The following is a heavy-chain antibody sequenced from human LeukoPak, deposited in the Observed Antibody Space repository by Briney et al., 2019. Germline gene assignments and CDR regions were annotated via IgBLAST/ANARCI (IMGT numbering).Heavy chain of an antibody. D-gene: IGHD3-22*01. CDR2: INPDGSDT. J-gene: IGHJ4*02. Sequence: PGGSLRLSCAASGFPFSFYWIHWVRQAPGKGLVWVSRINPDGSDTSYADFVKGRFTISRDNAKNSLYLQMNSLRAEDTAVYYCARVSRGYSNYGDYWGQGTLVTVSS. CDR3: ARVSRGYSNYGDY. CDR1: GFPFSFYW. V-gene: IGHV3-74*01.